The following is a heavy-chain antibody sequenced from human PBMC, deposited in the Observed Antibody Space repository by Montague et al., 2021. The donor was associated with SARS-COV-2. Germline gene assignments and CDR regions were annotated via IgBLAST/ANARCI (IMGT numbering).Heavy chain of an antibody. CDR3: ARGGFNTWLLTYYLDH. Sequence: SETRSLTCAVSGASVNGYYWSWIRQPPGKGLEWIGYIYNSESTNYNPSLKSRVTISIDTSNGHFALKLTSVTAADTAVYYCARGGFNTWLLTYYLDHWGQGTLVRVSS. CDR1: GASVNGYY. CDR2: IYNSEST. D-gene: IGHD4/OR15-4a*01. V-gene: IGHV4-59*02. J-gene: IGHJ4*02.